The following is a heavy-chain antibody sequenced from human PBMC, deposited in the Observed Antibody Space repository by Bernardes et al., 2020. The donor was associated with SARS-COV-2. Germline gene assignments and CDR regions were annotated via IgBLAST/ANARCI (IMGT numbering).Heavy chain of an antibody. CDR3: AKLPSRDILTADY. CDR2: ISWNSGSI. D-gene: IGHD3-9*01. CDR1: GFTFDDYA. J-gene: IGHJ4*02. Sequence: SLRLSCAASGFTFDDYAMHWVRQAPGKGLEWVSGISWNSGSIGYADSVKGRFTISRDNAKNSLYLQMNSLRAEDTALYYCAKLPSRDILTADYWGQGTLVTVSS. V-gene: IGHV3-9*01.